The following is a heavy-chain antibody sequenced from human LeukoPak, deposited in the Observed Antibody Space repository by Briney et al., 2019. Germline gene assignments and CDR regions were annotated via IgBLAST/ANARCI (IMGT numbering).Heavy chain of an antibody. CDR3: ARDLHYAFDI. V-gene: IGHV3-48*02. J-gene: IGHJ3*02. Sequence: VGSLRLSCAASGFTFSGYAMNWVRQAPGKGLEWVSHIYSSDTTYADSVKGRFTISRDNAKNSLYLQMNSLRDEDTAVYYCARDLHYAFDIWGQGAMLAASS. CDR2: IYSSDTT. CDR1: GFTFSGYA. D-gene: IGHD3-10*01.